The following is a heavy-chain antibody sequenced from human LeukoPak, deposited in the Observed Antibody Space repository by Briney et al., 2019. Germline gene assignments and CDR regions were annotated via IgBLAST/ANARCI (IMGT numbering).Heavy chain of an antibody. Sequence: ASVKVSCKASGYTFTSYDINWVRQAPGQGLEWMGWISAYNGNTNYAQKLQGRVTMTTDTSTSTAYMELRSLRSDDTAVYYCARDRPNYDYVWGSYRNDAFDIWGQGTMVTVSS. CDR3: ARDRPNYDYVWGSYRNDAFDI. J-gene: IGHJ3*02. CDR2: ISAYNGNT. CDR1: GYTFTSYD. D-gene: IGHD3-16*02. V-gene: IGHV1-18*01.